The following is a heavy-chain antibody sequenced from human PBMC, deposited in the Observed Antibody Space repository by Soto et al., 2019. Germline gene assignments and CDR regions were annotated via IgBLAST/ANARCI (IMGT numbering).Heavy chain of an antibody. J-gene: IGHJ1*01. Sequence: EVQLVESGGGLVQPGGSLRLSCAASGFTFSSYWMHWVRQVPGKGLMWVARIHSDGSITTYADSVKGRFTISRDNAKNTLYLQMDSLTADDTAVYYCARQGSHQFFQYWGQGTLVTVSS. CDR3: ARQGSHQFFQY. CDR1: GFTFSSYW. V-gene: IGHV3-74*01. CDR2: IHSDGSIT.